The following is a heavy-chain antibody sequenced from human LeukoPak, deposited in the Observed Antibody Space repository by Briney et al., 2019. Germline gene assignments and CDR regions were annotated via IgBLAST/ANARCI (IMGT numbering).Heavy chain of an antibody. CDR3: ARPPSAYCGSGCYPRVIFDF. CDR2: IYYSGST. J-gene: IGHJ4*02. CDR1: GGSMSSSGYY. D-gene: IGHD2-21*02. Sequence: PSETLSLSWTVSGGSMSSSGYYWGWIRQPPGKGLEWIGSIYYSGSTYYNPSLKSRVTISVDTSKNQFSLKLSSVTAADTAVYYCARPPSAYCGSGCYPRVIFDFWGQGILVTVSS. V-gene: IGHV4-39*01.